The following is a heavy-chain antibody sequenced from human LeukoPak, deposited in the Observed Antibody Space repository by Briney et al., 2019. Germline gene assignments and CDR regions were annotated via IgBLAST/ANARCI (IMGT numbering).Heavy chain of an antibody. Sequence: PGGSLRLSCAASGFSLSNYGMHWVRQAPGKGLEWVAALLYDGNTKHYADSVKGRFTISRDISKNTFYLQMNSLTAEDTAVYYCARDHRPEIQYYYMDVLGKGTTVAVSS. CDR1: GFSLSNYG. J-gene: IGHJ6*03. D-gene: IGHD1-14*01. V-gene: IGHV3-33*01. CDR2: LLYDGNTK. CDR3: ARDHRPEIQYYYMDV.